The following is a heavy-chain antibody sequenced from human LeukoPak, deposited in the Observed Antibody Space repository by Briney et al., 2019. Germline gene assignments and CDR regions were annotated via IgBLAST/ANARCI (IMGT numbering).Heavy chain of an antibody. CDR1: GLTFNMYA. V-gene: IGHV3-23*01. D-gene: IGHD3-22*01. CDR2: ISSSGGGT. Sequence: GGSLRLSCAASGLTFNMYAMIWVRQAPGKGLEWVSGISSSGGGTYYADSVKGRFTISRDNSKKTLFLQLNSLRAEDTAVYCCAKSSYYYGRSGSYYFDYWGQGTLVTVSS. CDR3: AKSSYYYGRSGSYYFDY. J-gene: IGHJ4*02.